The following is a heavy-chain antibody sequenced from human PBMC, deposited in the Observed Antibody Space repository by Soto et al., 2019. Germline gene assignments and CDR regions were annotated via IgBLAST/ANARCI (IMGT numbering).Heavy chain of an antibody. Sequence: PGGSLRLSCAASGFTFSSYAMHWVRQAPGKGLEWVAVISYDGSNKYYADSVKGRFTISRDNSKNTLYLQMNSLRAEDTAVYYCAKLAVAGAQFDDWGQGTLVTGS. CDR1: GFTFSSYA. J-gene: IGHJ4*02. D-gene: IGHD6-19*01. CDR3: AKLAVAGAQFDD. CDR2: ISYDGSNK. V-gene: IGHV3-30*18.